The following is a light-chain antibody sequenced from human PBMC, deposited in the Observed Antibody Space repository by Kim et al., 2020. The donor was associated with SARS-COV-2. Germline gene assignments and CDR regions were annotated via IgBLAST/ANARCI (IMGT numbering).Light chain of an antibody. Sequence: AAINCKSSQSVLYSSNNKNYLAWYQQKPGQPPKLLIYWASTRESGVPDRFSGSGSGTDFTLTISSLQAEDVAVYYCQQYYSTPLTFGGGTKVDIK. CDR1: QSVLYSSNNKNY. CDR3: QQYYSTPLT. CDR2: WAS. J-gene: IGKJ4*01. V-gene: IGKV4-1*01.